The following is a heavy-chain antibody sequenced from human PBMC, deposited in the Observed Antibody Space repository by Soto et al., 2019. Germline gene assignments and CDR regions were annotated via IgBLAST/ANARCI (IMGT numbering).Heavy chain of an antibody. CDR2: IVVGSGNT. CDR1: GFTFTSSA. V-gene: IGHV1-58*01. J-gene: IGHJ4*02. D-gene: IGHD3-3*01. CDR3: AAETYYDFWSGYPNFDY. Sequence: GASVKVSCKASGFTFTSSAVQWVRQARGQRLEWIGWIVVGSGNTNYAQKFQERVTITRDMSTSTAYMGLSSLRSEDTAVYYCAAETYYDFWSGYPNFDYWGQGTLVTVSS.